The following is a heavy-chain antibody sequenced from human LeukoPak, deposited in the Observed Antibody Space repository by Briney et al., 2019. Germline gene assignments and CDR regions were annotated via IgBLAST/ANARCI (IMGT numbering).Heavy chain of an antibody. V-gene: IGHV1-69*01. CDR1: VCTFSSYA. CDR3: ARDQWRWLAHY. D-gene: IGHD5-24*01. CDR2: IIPIFGTA. Sequence: SVKVSCKASVCTFSSYAISWVRLAPRQGLEWMGGIIPIFGTANYAQKFQGRVTITADDSTSTAYIQLSSLLSDAPPVCYCARDQWRWLAHYWGQGTLVTVPS. J-gene: IGHJ4*02.